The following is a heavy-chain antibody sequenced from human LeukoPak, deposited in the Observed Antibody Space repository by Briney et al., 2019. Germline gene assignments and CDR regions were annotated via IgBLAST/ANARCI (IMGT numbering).Heavy chain of an antibody. CDR1: GFTFSNYS. D-gene: IGHD6-19*01. J-gene: IGHJ4*02. CDR3: ARDFGARGWLDY. CDR2: ISSSSNTI. Sequence: GGSLRLSCAASGFTFSNYSMNWVRQAPGKGLEWVSYISSSSNTIYYADSVKGRFTISRDNAQSSLYLQMNRLRAEDTAVYYCARDFGARGWLDYWGQGTLVTVSS. V-gene: IGHV3-48*01.